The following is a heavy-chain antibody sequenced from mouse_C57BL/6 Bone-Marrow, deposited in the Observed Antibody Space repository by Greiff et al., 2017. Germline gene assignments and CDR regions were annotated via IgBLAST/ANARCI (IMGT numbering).Heavy chain of an antibody. J-gene: IGHJ2*01. CDR2: ISSGGSYT. V-gene: IGHV5-6*01. CDR3: ARHLMTTVVVGDG. D-gene: IGHD1-1*01. Sequence: EVQVVESGGDLVKPGGSLKLSCAASGFTFSSYGMSWVRQTPDKRLEWVATISSGGSYTYYPDSVKGRFTISRDNAKNTLYLQMSSLKSEDTAMYYGARHLMTTVVVGDGWGQGTTLTVSS. CDR1: GFTFSSYG.